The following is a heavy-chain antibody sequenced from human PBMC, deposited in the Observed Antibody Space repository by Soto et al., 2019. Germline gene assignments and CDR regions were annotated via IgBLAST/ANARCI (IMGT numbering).Heavy chain of an antibody. CDR3: ARGIGYCSSTSCPYYYYYMDV. J-gene: IGHJ6*03. CDR2: IYYSGST. Sequence: QVQLQESGPGLVKPSQTLSLTCTVSGGSISSGGYYWSWIRQHPGKGLEWIGYIYYSGSTYYNPSLKSRATISVDTSKNQFSLKLSSVTAADTAVYYCARGIGYCSSTSCPYYYYYMDVWGKGTTVTVSS. CDR1: GGSISSGGYY. D-gene: IGHD2-2*01. V-gene: IGHV4-31*03.